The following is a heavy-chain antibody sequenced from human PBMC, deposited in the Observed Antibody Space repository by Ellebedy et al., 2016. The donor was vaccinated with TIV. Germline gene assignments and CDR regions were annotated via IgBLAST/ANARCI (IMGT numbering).Heavy chain of an antibody. D-gene: IGHD3-22*01. CDR1: GFTFSSYW. CDR3: ARDNSSGYSAWDY. V-gene: IGHV3-7*01. J-gene: IGHJ4*02. Sequence: GESLKISXAASGFTFSSYWMSWVRQAPGKGLEWVANIKQDGSEKYYVDSVKGRFTISRDNAKNSLYLQMNSLRAEDTAVYYCARDNSSGYSAWDYWGQGTLVTVSS. CDR2: IKQDGSEK.